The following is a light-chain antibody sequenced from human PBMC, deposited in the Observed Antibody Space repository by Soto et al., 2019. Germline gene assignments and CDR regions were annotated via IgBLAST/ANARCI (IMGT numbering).Light chain of an antibody. V-gene: IGKV3-20*01. CDR1: QSVSTSY. CDR2: DAF. Sequence: EIVLTQSPCTLSLSPVERGTLSCRASQSVSTSYVAWYQQKFGQAPRLLIYDAFSRATGIPDRFSASGSGTDFTLTISRLEPEDFAVYYCQQYKTFGQGTKVDIK. J-gene: IGKJ1*01. CDR3: QQYKT.